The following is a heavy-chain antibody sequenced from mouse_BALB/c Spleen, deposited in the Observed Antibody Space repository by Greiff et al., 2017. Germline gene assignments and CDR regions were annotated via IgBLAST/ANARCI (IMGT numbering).Heavy chain of an antibody. CDR2: INPSNGGT. CDR3: TRGEYYHAMDY. V-gene: IGHV1S81*02. Sequence: VQLQQSGAELVKPGASVKLSCKASGYTFTSYYMYWVKQRPGQGLEWIGEINPSNGGTNFNEKFKSKATLTVDKSSSTAYMQLSSLTSEDSAVYYCTRGEYYHAMDYWGQGTSVTVSS. J-gene: IGHJ4*01. CDR1: GYTFTSYY.